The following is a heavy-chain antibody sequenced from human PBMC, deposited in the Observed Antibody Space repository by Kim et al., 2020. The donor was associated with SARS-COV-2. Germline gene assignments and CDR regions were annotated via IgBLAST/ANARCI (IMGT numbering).Heavy chain of an antibody. CDR3: ATPFMVRGDDDY. J-gene: IGHJ4*02. CDR1: GYTFTAFY. V-gene: IGHV1-2*02. Sequence: ASVKVSCKPSGYTFTAFYIHWVRQAPGQGLEWMGWIDPDSGDTAYDEKFQGRVTMTRDTSISTAYMELTSLRSDDSALYYCATPFMVRGDDDYWGQGTLVTDSS. CDR2: IDPDSGDT. D-gene: IGHD3-10*01.